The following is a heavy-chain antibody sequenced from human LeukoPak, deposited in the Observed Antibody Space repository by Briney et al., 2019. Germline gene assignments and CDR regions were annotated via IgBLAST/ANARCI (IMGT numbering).Heavy chain of an antibody. Sequence: SETLSLTCAVYGGSFSGYYWSWIRQPPGKGLEWIGYIYYSGSTNYNPSLKSRVTISVDTSKNQFSLKLSSVTAADTAVYYCARQLGPLHYFDYWGQGTLVTVSS. CDR2: IYYSGST. J-gene: IGHJ4*02. CDR3: ARQLGPLHYFDY. CDR1: GGSFSGYY. V-gene: IGHV4-59*08.